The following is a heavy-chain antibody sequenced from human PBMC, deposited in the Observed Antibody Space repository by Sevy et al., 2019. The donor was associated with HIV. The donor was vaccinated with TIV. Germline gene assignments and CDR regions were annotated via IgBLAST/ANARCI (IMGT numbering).Heavy chain of an antibody. V-gene: IGHV3-9*01. CDR2: VSWNSAYI. J-gene: IGHJ3*02. CDR1: GFTIDDYA. Sequence: GGSLRLSCAASGFTIDDYAMHWVRHTPRKGLEWVSSVSWNSAYIKYADSVKGRFTISRDNAKKSLYLQMSSLRVEDTALYYCVKGTMVALMDLYDCFHIWGRGTMVTVSS. CDR3: VKGTMVALMDLYDCFHI. D-gene: IGHD2-8*01.